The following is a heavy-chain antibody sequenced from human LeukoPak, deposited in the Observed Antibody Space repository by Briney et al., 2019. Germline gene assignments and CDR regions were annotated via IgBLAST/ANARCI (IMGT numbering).Heavy chain of an antibody. V-gene: IGHV3-21*01. CDR2: ISSSSSYI. CDR1: GFTFSSYS. J-gene: IGHJ4*02. D-gene: IGHD5-18*01. CDR3: AKERDTAMVTIDY. Sequence: PGGSLRLSCAASGFTFSSYSMNWVRQAPGKGLEWVSSISSSSSYIYYADSVKGRFTISRDNAKNSLYLQMNSLRAEDTAVYYCAKERDTAMVTIDYWGQGTLVTVSS.